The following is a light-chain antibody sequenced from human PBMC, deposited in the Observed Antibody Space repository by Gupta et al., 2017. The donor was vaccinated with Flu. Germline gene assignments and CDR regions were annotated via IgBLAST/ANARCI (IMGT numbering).Light chain of an antibody. CDR3: QSADNSGTYVV. Sequence: SYELTQPPSVSVSPGQTATITCSGNTLSTQYTYWYQQKPGQAPLLVIFKDTERPSGLPERFSGSNSGTTVTLTISGVQAEDEAAYYCQSADNSGTYVVFGGGTKLTV. CDR2: KDT. V-gene: IGLV3-25*03. CDR1: TLSTQY. J-gene: IGLJ3*02.